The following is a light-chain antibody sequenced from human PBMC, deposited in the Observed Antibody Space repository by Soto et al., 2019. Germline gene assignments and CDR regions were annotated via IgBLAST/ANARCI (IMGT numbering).Light chain of an antibody. CDR1: QSVSIK. CDR2: DTS. Sequence: EIVMTQSPATLSVSPGERATLSCRASQSVSIKLAWYQQKLGQAPRLLIYDTSTRATGIPARFSGSGSGTDFTLTISRLEPEDFAVYYCQQYGSSPPITFGQGTRLEI. CDR3: QQYGSSPPIT. V-gene: IGKV3-15*01. J-gene: IGKJ5*01.